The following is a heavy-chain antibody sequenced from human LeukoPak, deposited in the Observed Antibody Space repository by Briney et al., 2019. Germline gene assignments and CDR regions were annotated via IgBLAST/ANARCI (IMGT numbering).Heavy chain of an antibody. CDR3: ARDWARYCGGDCYSSSDY. J-gene: IGHJ4*02. CDR2: ISYDGSNK. V-gene: IGHV3-30-3*01. D-gene: IGHD2-21*02. Sequence: GRSLRLSCAASGFTFSSYAMHWVRQAPGKGLEWVAVISYDGSNKYYADSVKGRFTISRDNSKNTLYLQMNCLRAEDTAVYYCARDWARYCGGDCYSSSDYWGQGTLVTVSS. CDR1: GFTFSSYA.